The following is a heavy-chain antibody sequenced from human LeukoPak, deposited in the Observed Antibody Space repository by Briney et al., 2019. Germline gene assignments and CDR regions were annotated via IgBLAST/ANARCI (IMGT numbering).Heavy chain of an antibody. J-gene: IGHJ4*02. CDR2: IYYSGST. CDR3: ARRGSSSWYFYY. V-gene: IGHV4-59*01. Sequence: SETLSLTCTVSGGSISSYYWSWIRQPPGKGLEWIGYIYYSGSTNYNPSLKSRVTISVDTSKNQFSLKLSSVTAADTVVYYCARRGSSSWYFYYWGQGTLVAVAS. CDR1: GGSISSYY. D-gene: IGHD6-13*01.